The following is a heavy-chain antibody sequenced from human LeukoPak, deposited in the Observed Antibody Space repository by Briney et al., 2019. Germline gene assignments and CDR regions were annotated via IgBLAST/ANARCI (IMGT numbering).Heavy chain of an antibody. CDR3: AREGSGWEDY. Sequence: ATVTVSCTASGYTFTSYGISWVRQAPGPGIERMGWVSAYNGNTSYAQKLQGRVTMPTDTSTSTAYMELRSLRSDDTAVYYCAREGSGWEDYWGQGTLVTVSS. V-gene: IGHV1-18*01. CDR1: GYTFTSYG. CDR2: VSAYNGNT. D-gene: IGHD6-19*01. J-gene: IGHJ4*02.